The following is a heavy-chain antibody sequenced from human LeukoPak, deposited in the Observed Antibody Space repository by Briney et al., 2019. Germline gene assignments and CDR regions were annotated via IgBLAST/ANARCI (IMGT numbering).Heavy chain of an antibody. J-gene: IGHJ4*02. CDR1: GGSISSSNW. CDR3: ARVMASNYDFWSGSVFDY. V-gene: IGHV4-4*02. Sequence: SETLSLTCAVSGGSISSSNWWSWVRQPPGKGLEWIGEIYHSGSTNYNPSLKSRVTISVDKSKNQFSLKLSSVTAADTAVYYCARVMASNYDFWSGSVFDYWGQGTLVTVSS. D-gene: IGHD3-3*01. CDR2: IYHSGST.